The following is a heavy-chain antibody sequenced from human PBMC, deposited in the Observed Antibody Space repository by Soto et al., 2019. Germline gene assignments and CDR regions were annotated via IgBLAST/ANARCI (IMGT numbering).Heavy chain of an antibody. CDR2: ISGSGDST. V-gene: IGHV3-23*01. CDR1: GFTFSNYA. CDR3: AKYPKDDLTVTTSANEYFQH. J-gene: IGHJ1*01. D-gene: IGHD4-17*01. Sequence: HPGGSLRLSCAASGFTFSNYAMSWVRQAPGKGLEWVSAISGSGDSTYYADSVKGRFTISRDNSKNTLFLQMNSLRAEDTALYYCAKYPKDDLTVTTSANEYFQHWGQGTLVTVSS.